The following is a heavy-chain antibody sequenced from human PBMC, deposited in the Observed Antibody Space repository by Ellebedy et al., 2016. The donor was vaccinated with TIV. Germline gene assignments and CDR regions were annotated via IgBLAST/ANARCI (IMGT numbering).Heavy chain of an antibody. J-gene: IGHJ2*01. CDR1: GYSFTTYW. V-gene: IGHV5-51*01. Sequence: KVSCKGSGYSFTTYWIGWMRQMPGKGLEWMGIIYPGDSDIRYSPAFEGQVTISADKSISTAYLQWSSLKASDTAMYYCARLDTQYYDFWRGFSEGWYFDLWGRGTLVTVSS. D-gene: IGHD3-3*01. CDR3: ARLDTQYYDFWRGFSEGWYFDL. CDR2: IYPGDSDI.